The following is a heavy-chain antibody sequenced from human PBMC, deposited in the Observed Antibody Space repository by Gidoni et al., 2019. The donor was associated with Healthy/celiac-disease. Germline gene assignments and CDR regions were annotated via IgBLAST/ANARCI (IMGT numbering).Heavy chain of an antibody. D-gene: IGHD6-6*01. CDR1: GFSLSNARMG. J-gene: IGHJ6*03. CDR3: ARTLEYSSPRATYYDYYMDV. V-gene: IGHV2-26*01. CDR2: IFSNDEK. Sequence: QVTLKESGPVLVKPTETLTLTCTVSGFSLSNARMGVSWIRQPPGKALEWLAHIFSNDEKSYSTSLKSRLTISKDTSKSQVVLTMTNMDPVDTATYYCARTLEYSSPRATYYDYYMDVWGKGTTVTVSS.